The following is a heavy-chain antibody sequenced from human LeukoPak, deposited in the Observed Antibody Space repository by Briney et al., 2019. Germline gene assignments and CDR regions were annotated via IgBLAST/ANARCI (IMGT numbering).Heavy chain of an antibody. CDR3: ARDRSGSQYYIDV. CDR1: GFRFGSDW. Sequence: GGSLRLSCVGSGFRFGSDWMHWARQAPGKGLEWVSRITSDGSTTSYADSVKGRFTISRDNARNTLYLQMNSLRAEDTAVYYCARDRSGSQYYIDVWGKGATVTVSS. J-gene: IGHJ6*03. V-gene: IGHV3-74*01. CDR2: ITSDGSTT. D-gene: IGHD1-26*01.